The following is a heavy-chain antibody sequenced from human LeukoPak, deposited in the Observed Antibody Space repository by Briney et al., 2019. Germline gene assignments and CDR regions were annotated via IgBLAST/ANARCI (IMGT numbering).Heavy chain of an antibody. CDR3: ARRDSSGWYVDY. J-gene: IGHJ4*02. Sequence: GRSLRLSCAASGLTFSSYAMHWVRQVPGKGLEWVAVISYDGSNKYYADSVKGRFTISRDNSKNTLYLQMNSLRAEDTAVYYCARRDSSGWYVDYWGQGTLVTFSS. CDR2: ISYDGSNK. CDR1: GLTFSSYA. D-gene: IGHD6-19*01. V-gene: IGHV3-30*04.